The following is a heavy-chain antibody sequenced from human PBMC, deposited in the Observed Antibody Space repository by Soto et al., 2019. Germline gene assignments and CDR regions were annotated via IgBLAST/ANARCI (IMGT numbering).Heavy chain of an antibody. CDR3: VRRLIDNWNQGDAFDF. D-gene: IGHD1-20*01. V-gene: IGHV4-39*01. CDR2: IYYNGDT. CDR1: GGSVSSGNYF. Sequence: QLQLQESGPGLVKPAETLSLKCAVSGGSVSSGNYFWGWIRQPPGKGLEWIGNIYYNGDTYYSPSRTILVTMSVVTAQNRFSLVLTCVTAAYTAVYYCVRRLIDNWNQGDAFDFWGQGTLVTVSS. J-gene: IGHJ3*01.